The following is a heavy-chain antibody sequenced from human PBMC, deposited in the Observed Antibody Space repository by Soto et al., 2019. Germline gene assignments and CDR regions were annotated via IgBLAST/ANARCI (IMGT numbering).Heavy chain of an antibody. V-gene: IGHV3-74*01. CDR1: GFTFSSYW. CDR2: INSDESST. Sequence: PGGSLRLSCAASGFTFSSYWMHWVRQAPGKGLVWVSRINSDESSTSYADSVKGRFTISRDNAKNTLYLQMNILRAEDTAVYYCARGDCTNGVCYPGGYYYMDVWGKGTTVTVSS. D-gene: IGHD2-8*01. CDR3: ARGDCTNGVCYPGGYYYMDV. J-gene: IGHJ6*03.